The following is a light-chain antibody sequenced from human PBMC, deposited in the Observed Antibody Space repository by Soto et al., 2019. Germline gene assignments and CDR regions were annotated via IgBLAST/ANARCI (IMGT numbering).Light chain of an antibody. CDR3: QKYSSVPWT. V-gene: IGKV1-27*01. CDR1: QGISNY. CDR2: AAS. J-gene: IGKJ1*01. Sequence: DIQMTQSPSSLSASVGDRVTITCRASQGISNYLTWYQQKPGKVPKLLIYAASTLQSGVPSRLSGSGSGTDFTPTISSLQPEDVANYYCQKYSSVPWTFGQGTKVEIK.